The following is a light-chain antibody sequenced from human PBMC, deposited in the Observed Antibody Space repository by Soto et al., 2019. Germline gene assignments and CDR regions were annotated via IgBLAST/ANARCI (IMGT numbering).Light chain of an antibody. J-gene: IGKJ1*01. Sequence: IQLTQSPSSLSASVGDRVTITCRASQGISSYLAWYQQKPGKAPKLLIYAASTLQSGVPSRFSGSGSGTDFTLTISSLQPDDFATYYCQQYNSYPVGFGQGTKVEIK. CDR2: AAS. CDR3: QQYNSYPVG. CDR1: QGISSY. V-gene: IGKV1-9*01.